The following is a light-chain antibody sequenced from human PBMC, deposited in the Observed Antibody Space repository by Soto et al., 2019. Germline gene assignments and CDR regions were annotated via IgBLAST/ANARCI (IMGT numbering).Light chain of an antibody. CDR3: QQYGSSPPIT. Sequence: EIVLTQSPGTLSLSPGERASLSCRASQSVSSSYLAWYQQKPGQAPRLLIYGASSRATGIPDRFSDSGSGTDFTHTISKLEPQNFAVYYCQQYGSSPPITFGQGTRLEIK. CDR1: QSVSSSY. J-gene: IGKJ5*01. V-gene: IGKV3-20*01. CDR2: GAS.